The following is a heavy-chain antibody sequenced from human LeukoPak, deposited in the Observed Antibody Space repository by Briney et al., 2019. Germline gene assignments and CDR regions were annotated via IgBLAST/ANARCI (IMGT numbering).Heavy chain of an antibody. D-gene: IGHD3-22*01. CDR3: ARRVYSDNSGYLW. V-gene: IGHV3-11*01. J-gene: IGHJ4*02. CDR1: GFTFSDYY. Sequence: GGSLRLSCAASGFTFSDYYMSWLRQAPGKGLEWVSYISTSGTTIYYADSVKGRFTISRDNAKNSLYLQMNSLRAEDTAVYYCARRVYSDNSGYLWWGQGTLVTVSS. CDR2: ISTSGTTI.